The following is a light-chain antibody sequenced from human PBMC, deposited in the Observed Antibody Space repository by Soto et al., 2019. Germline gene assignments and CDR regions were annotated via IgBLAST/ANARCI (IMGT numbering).Light chain of an antibody. V-gene: IGLV2-23*02. Sequence: QSALTQPASVSGSPGQSITLSCTGTNSDVGNYNLVSWYQQHPGKAPKLIIYGVTNRPSGVSNRFSGSKTGNTASLTISGLQAEDEADYYCFSHRGGDSHVFGTGTKLTVL. CDR2: GVT. CDR3: FSHRGGDSHV. CDR1: NSDVGNYNL. J-gene: IGLJ1*01.